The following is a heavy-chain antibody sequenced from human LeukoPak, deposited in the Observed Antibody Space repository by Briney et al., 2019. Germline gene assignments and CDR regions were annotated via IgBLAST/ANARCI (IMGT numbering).Heavy chain of an antibody. D-gene: IGHD5-24*01. J-gene: IGHJ4*02. V-gene: IGHV3-7*01. CDR2: ITQDGSEK. CDR3: AEERDGRFFDY. CDR1: GLRFGSFW. Sequence: GGSLRLSCAVSGLRFGSFWMSWVRQPPGKGLEWVVKITQDGSEKYFVDSVRGRSTISRGNSKNSLHLQMNTLRAEETAVYYCAEERDGRFFDYWGKGTLVTVSS.